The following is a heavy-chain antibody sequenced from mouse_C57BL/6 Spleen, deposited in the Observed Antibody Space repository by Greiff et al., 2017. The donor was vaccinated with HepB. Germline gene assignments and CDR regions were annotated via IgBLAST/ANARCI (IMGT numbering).Heavy chain of an antibody. Sequence: QVQLQQPGAELVRPGSSVKLSCKASGYTFTSYWMHWVKQRPIQGLEWIGNIDPSDSETHYNQKFKDKATLTVDKSSSTAYMQLSSLTSEDSAVYYCARLNDGYYVSPFGYWGQSTTLTVSS. CDR3: ARLNDGYYVSPFGY. CDR2: IDPSDSET. D-gene: IGHD2-3*01. J-gene: IGHJ2*01. V-gene: IGHV1-52*01. CDR1: GYTFTSYW.